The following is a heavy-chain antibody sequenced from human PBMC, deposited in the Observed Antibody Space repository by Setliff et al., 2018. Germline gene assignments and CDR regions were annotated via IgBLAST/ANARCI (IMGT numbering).Heavy chain of an antibody. CDR2: ISYSGKT. CDR3: ASGTIAARPSYFDY. D-gene: IGHD6-6*01. J-gene: IGHJ4*02. V-gene: IGHV4-59*01. CDR1: GGSINNYY. Sequence: SETLSLTCTVSGGSINNYYWSWVRQPPGKGLEWLGYISYSGKTNYNPSLKSRVTMSVDTSKNQFSLKLSSVTAADTAVYYCASGTIAARPSYFDYWGQGTLVTVSS.